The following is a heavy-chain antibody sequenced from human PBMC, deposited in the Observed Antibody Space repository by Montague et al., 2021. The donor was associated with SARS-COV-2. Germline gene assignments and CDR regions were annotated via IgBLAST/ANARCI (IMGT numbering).Heavy chain of an antibody. D-gene: IGHD3-3*01. J-gene: IGHJ4*02. CDR2: IYYSGST. V-gene: IGHV4-39*01. CDR3: ARKASRGITIFGVVTASYYFDY. Sequence: SETLSLTCTVSGGSISSSRYYWGWIRQPPGKGLEWIESIYYSGSTYYNPSLKSRVTISVDTSKNQFPLKLSSVTAADTAVYYCARKASRGITIFGVVTASYYFDYWGQGTLVTVSS. CDR1: GGSISSSRYY.